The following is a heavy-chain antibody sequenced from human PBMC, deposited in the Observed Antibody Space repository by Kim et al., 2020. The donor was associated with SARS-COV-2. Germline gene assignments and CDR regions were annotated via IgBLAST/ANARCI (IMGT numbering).Heavy chain of an antibody. CDR2: IIGSGGST. CDR3: AKDMSRGSSAEFDY. CDR1: GFTFSSYA. J-gene: IGHJ4*02. V-gene: IGHV3-23*01. Sequence: GGSLRLSCAASGFTFSSYAMSWVRQAPGKGLEWVSAIIGSGGSTYYADSVKGPFTISRDNSKNTLYLQMNSLRAEDTAVYYCAKDMSRGSSAEFDYWGQGTLVTFSS. D-gene: IGHD6-6*01.